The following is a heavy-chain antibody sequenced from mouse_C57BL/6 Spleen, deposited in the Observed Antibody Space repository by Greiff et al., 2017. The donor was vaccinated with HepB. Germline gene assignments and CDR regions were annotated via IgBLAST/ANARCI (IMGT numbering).Heavy chain of an antibody. Sequence: DVKLVESEGGLVQPGSSMKLSCTASGFTFSDYYMAWVRQVPEKGLEWVANINYDGSSTYYLDSLKSRFIISRDNAKNILYLQMSSLKSEDTATYYCARDGYGSSPYYYAMDYWGQGTSVTVSS. V-gene: IGHV5-16*01. CDR3: ARDGYGSSPYYYAMDY. D-gene: IGHD1-1*01. J-gene: IGHJ4*01. CDR1: GFTFSDYY. CDR2: INYDGSST.